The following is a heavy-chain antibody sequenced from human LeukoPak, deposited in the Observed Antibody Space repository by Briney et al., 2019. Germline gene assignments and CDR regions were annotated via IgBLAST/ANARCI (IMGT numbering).Heavy chain of an antibody. D-gene: IGHD3/OR15-3a*01. CDR2: ISDSGGNT. Sequence: GGSLRLSCAVSGITLSNYGMSWVRQAPGKGLEWVAGISDSGGNTKYADSVKGRLTISRDNPKNTLYLQMNSLRAEDTAVYFCAKRGVVIRVILVGFHKEAYYFESWGQGALVTVSS. V-gene: IGHV3-23*01. J-gene: IGHJ4*02. CDR3: AKRGVVIRVILVGFHKEAYYFES. CDR1: GITLSNYG.